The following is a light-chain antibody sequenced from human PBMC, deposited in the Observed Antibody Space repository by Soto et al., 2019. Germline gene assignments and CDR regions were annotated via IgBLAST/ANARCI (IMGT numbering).Light chain of an antibody. J-gene: IGLJ2*01. CDR1: SSDVGNYNL. Sequence: QSALTQPASVSGSPGQSITISCTGTSSDVGNYNLVSWYQHHPGKAPKLMIYEVTKRPSGVSNRFSGSKSGDTASLTISGLQADDEADYYCCSYAVNTTFIFGGGTQVTVL. CDR3: CSYAVNTTFI. CDR2: EVT. V-gene: IGLV2-23*02.